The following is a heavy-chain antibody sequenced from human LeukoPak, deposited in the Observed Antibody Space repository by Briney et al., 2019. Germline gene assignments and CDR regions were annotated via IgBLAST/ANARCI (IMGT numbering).Heavy chain of an antibody. J-gene: IGHJ4*02. V-gene: IGHV1-2*02. D-gene: IGHD3-10*01. CDR1: GYTFTGYY. CDR2: INPNSGGT. CDR3: ARSDYGSGSYRFDY. Sequence: ASVKVSCKASGYTFTGYYMHWVRQAPGQGLEWMGWINPNSGGTNYAQKFQGRVTMTRDTSISTAYMELSRLRSDDTAVYYCARSDYGSGSYRFDYWGQGTLVTVS.